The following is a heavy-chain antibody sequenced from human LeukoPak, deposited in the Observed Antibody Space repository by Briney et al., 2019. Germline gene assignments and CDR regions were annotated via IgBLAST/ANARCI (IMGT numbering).Heavy chain of an antibody. Sequence: GGSLRLSCVASGFTFSGSALHWVRQASGKGLGWVGRIRSTANGYATAYAASVKGRFTISRDDSKNTAYLQMDSLKTEDTAVYYCTGNYYGSGSYADFDYWGQGTLVTVSS. CDR3: TGNYYGSGSYADFDY. V-gene: IGHV3-73*01. CDR2: IRSTANGYAT. D-gene: IGHD3-10*01. J-gene: IGHJ4*02. CDR1: GFTFSGSA.